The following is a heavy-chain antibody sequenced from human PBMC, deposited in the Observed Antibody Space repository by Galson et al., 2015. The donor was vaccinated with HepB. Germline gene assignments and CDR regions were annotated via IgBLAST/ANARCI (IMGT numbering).Heavy chain of an antibody. CDR1: GYTFTSYG. Sequence: SVKVSCKASGYTFTSYGISWVRQPPGQGLEWMGWISAYNGNTNYAQKLQGRVTMTTDTSTSTAYMELRSLRSDDTAVYYCARDSTSGAWGSSVAFDYWGQGTLVTVSS. J-gene: IGHJ4*02. V-gene: IGHV1-18*04. CDR3: ARDSTSGAWGSSVAFDY. D-gene: IGHD2-2*01. CDR2: ISAYNGNT.